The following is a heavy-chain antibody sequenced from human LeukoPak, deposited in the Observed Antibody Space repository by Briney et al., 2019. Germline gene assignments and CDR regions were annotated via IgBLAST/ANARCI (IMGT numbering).Heavy chain of an antibody. CDR3: AKDHLRQWLVRGVAFDI. V-gene: IGHV3-23*01. Sequence: PGGSLRLSCAASGFTFSNYAMSWVRQAPGKGLEWVSGISGSDGSTYYADSVKGRFTISRENSKNTLYLQMNSLRAEDTAVYYCAKDHLRQWLVRGVAFDIWGQGTMVTVSS. D-gene: IGHD6-19*01. CDR2: ISGSDGST. J-gene: IGHJ3*02. CDR1: GFTFSNYA.